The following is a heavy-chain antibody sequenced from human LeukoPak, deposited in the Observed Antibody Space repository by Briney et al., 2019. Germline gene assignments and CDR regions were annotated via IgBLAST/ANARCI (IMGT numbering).Heavy chain of an antibody. J-gene: IGHJ5*02. V-gene: IGHV4-39*01. D-gene: IGHD2-15*01. CDR2: ISDSGNT. CDR3: ARQTSWDCSGGSCYSGWFDP. Sequence: SETLSLTCTVSGGSISSRSYYWGWIRQPPGKGLEWIGKISDSGNTYYNPSLKSRVTISVDTSKNQFSLKLSSVTAADTAVYYCARQTSWDCSGGSCYSGWFDPWGQGTLVTVSS. CDR1: GGSISSRSYY.